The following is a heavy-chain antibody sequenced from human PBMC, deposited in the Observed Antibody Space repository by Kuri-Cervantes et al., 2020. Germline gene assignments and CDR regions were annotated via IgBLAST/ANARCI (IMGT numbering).Heavy chain of an antibody. CDR2: IYHSGST. J-gene: IGHJ4*02. V-gene: IGHV4-4*02. CDR3: ARVQYGGDTN. CDR1: GGSISSGGYS. Sequence: SETLSLTCAVSGGSISSGGYSWSWVRQPPGKGLEWIGEIYHSGSTNYNPSLKSRVTISVDKSKNQFSLKLSSVTAADTAVYYCARVQYGGDTNWGQGTLVTVSS. D-gene: IGHD2-21*02.